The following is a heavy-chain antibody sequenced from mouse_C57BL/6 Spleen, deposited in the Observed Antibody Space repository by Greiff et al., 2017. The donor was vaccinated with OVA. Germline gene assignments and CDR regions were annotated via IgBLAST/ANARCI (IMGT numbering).Heavy chain of an antibody. D-gene: IGHD2-5*01. CDR2: FYPGSGSI. CDR3: ARHEEDSNFFAY. V-gene: IGHV1-62-2*01. CDR1: GYTFTEYT. Sequence: VKLMESGAELVKPGASVKLSCKASGYTFTEYTIHWVKQRSGQGLEWIGWFYPGSGSIKYNEKFKDKATLTADKSSSTVYMELSRLTSEDSAVYFCARHEEDSNFFAYWGQGTLVTVSA. J-gene: IGHJ3*01.